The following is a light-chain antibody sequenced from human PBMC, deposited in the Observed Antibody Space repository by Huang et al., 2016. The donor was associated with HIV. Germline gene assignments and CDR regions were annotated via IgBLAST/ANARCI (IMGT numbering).Light chain of an antibody. CDR1: QSVNTF. Sequence: EIVLTQSPATLSLSPGERATLSCRASQSVNTFLAWYQQKPAQAPRLLIYDAANRATGIPARFSGSGSGTDFTLTISSLEPEDFAVYYCQQRSNRPLTFGGGTKVEIK. J-gene: IGKJ4*01. CDR3: QQRSNRPLT. V-gene: IGKV3-11*01. CDR2: DAA.